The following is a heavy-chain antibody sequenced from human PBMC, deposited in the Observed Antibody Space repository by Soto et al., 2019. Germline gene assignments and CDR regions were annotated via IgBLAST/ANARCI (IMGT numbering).Heavy chain of an antibody. J-gene: IGHJ5*02. CDR3: ARDHEGYCSGGSCYQWFDP. V-gene: IGHV1-2*04. Sequence: ASVKVSCKASGYTFTGYYMHWVRQAPGQGLEWMGWINPNSGGTNYAQKFQGWVTMTRDTSISTAYMELSRLRSDDTAVYYCARDHEGYCSGGSCYQWFDPWGQGTLVTVSS. CDR2: INPNSGGT. D-gene: IGHD2-15*01. CDR1: GYTFTGYY.